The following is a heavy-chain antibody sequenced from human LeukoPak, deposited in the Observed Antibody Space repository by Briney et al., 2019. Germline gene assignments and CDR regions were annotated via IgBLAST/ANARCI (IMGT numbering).Heavy chain of an antibody. J-gene: IGHJ1*01. D-gene: IGHD2-2*01. CDR3: AKEPYCSSTSCIGEYFQR. CDR1: GFTFSSYG. CDR2: ISYDGSNK. V-gene: IGHV3-30*18. Sequence: GRSLRLSCAASGFTFSSYGMHWVRQAPGKGLGWVAVISYDGSNKYYADSVKGRFTISRDNSKNTLYLQMNSLRAEDTAVHYCAKEPYCSSTSCIGEYFQRWGQGTLVTVSS.